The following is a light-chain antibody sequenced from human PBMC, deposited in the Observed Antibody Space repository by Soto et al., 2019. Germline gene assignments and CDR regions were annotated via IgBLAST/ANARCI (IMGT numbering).Light chain of an antibody. J-gene: IGLJ2*01. CDR2: EVS. V-gene: IGLV2-8*01. Sequence: QSALTQPPSASGSPGQSVTISCTGTSSALDIYNSVSWYQQHPGEAPKLMIYEVSKRPSGVPDRFSGAKSGNTASLTVSGLHDEDEADYYCSSNPGNIEVFGGGTKLTVL. CDR3: SSNPGNIEV. CDR1: SSALDIYNS.